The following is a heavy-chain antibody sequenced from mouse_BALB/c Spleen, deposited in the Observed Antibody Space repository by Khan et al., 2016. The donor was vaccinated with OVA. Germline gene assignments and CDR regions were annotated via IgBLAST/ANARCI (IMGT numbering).Heavy chain of an antibody. D-gene: IGHD2-1*01. CDR3: ARVGNYWYFDV. CDR2: INTYTGEP. CDR1: GYTFTNYG. Sequence: QIQLVQSGPELKKPGETVKISCKASGYTFTNYGMTWVKQAPGKGLKWMGWINTYTGEPTYADDFKGRFAFSLETSATTASLQINNLKNEETATYYCARVGNYWYFDVWGAGTPVTVSS. J-gene: IGHJ1*01. V-gene: IGHV9-3-1*01.